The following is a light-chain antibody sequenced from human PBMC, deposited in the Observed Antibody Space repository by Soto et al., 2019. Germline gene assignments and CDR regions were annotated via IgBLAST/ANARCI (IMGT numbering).Light chain of an antibody. CDR1: SSDVGGYNY. CDR3: KSYTSSSTYV. CDR2: EVS. V-gene: IGLV2-14*01. Sequence: QSALTQPASVSGSPGQSITISCTGTSSDVGGYNYVSWYQQHPGKAPQLMIYEVSNRPSGVSNRFSGSKSGNTASLTISGLQAEDEADYYCKSYTSSSTYVFGAGTKRTVL. J-gene: IGLJ1*01.